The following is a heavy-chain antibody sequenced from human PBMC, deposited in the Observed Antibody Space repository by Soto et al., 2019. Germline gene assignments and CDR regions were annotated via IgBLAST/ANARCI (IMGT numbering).Heavy chain of an antibody. CDR3: AKGRRFLEWFPSGY. J-gene: IGHJ4*02. Sequence: PGRPLRGSWTAAGLAFVSDAVRWVVETRGKGLELVSAISGSGVSTYYADSVKGRFTISRDNSKNTLYLQMNSLRAEDTAVYYCAKGRRFLEWFPSGYWGQGSLVTVSS. V-gene: IGHV3-23*01. CDR1: GLAFVSDA. CDR2: ISGSGVST. D-gene: IGHD3-3*01.